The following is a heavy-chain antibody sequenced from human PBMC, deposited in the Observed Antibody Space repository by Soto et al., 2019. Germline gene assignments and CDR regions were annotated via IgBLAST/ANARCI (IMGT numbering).Heavy chain of an antibody. V-gene: IGHV3-23*01. Sequence: VGSLRLSCAASGFTFSSYAMSWVRQAPGKGLEWVSAISGSGGSTYYADSVKGRFTISRDNSKNTLYLQMNSLRAEDTAVYYCAKDGNPIPYLTGYYRLGWFDPWGQGTLVTVSS. CDR2: ISGSGGST. CDR1: GFTFSSYA. CDR3: AKDGNPIPYLTGYYRLGWFDP. D-gene: IGHD3-9*01. J-gene: IGHJ5*02.